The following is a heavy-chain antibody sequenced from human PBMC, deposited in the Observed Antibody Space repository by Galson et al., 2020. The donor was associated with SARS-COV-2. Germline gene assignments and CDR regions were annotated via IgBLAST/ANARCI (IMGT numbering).Heavy chain of an antibody. J-gene: IGHJ6*02. D-gene: IGHD6-6*01. CDR1: GFTFSSYA. CDR3: ARDLYQYSSPPQGTSGMDV. CDR2: ISYDASYE. V-gene: IGHV3-30*03. Sequence: GGSLRLSCAASGFTFSSYAMHWVRQAPGQGLEWVAVISYDASYEYYADSVKGRFTISRDNSKNTMYLHLSSLRPEDTALYYCARDLYQYSSPPQGTSGMDVWGQGTPVTVSS.